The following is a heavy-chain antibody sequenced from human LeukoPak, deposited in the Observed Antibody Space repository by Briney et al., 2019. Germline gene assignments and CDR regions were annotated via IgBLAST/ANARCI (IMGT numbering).Heavy chain of an antibody. V-gene: IGHV4-59*01. Sequence: WETLSLTCTVSVDSISGYYWSWIRQPPGKGLEWIGYMYYSGNTNYNPSLKSRLTTSLDTSKNQFSLKLSSVTAADTAVYYCARGKYYFDYWGQGTLVTVSS. J-gene: IGHJ4*02. CDR3: ARGKYYFDY. CDR1: VDSISGYY. CDR2: MYYSGNT.